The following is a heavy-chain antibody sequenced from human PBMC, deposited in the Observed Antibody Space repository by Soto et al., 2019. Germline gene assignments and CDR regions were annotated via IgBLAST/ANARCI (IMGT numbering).Heavy chain of an antibody. CDR2: ISSSGNTI. Sequence: PGGSLRLSCAASGFTFSSHEMNWVRQAPGKGLEWVLYISSSGNTIYYADSVKGRFTSSRDNAKNSMYLQMNSLRAEDTAVYYCATGYSYGYQFDSWGQGTLVTVSS. D-gene: IGHD5-18*01. CDR3: ATGYSYGYQFDS. V-gene: IGHV3-48*03. J-gene: IGHJ4*02. CDR1: GFTFSSHE.